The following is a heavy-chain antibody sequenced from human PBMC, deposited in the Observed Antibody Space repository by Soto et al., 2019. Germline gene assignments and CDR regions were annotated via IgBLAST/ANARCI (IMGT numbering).Heavy chain of an antibody. CDR3: ATSNWFDP. Sequence: PSETLSLTCAVSGGSISSGGYSWSWIRQPPGKGLEWIGYIYHSGSTYYNPSLKSRVTISVDTSKNQFSLKLSSVTAADTAVYYYATSNWFDPWGQGTLVTVSS. V-gene: IGHV4-30-2*01. CDR2: IYHSGST. CDR1: GGSISSGGYS. J-gene: IGHJ5*02. D-gene: IGHD2-2*01.